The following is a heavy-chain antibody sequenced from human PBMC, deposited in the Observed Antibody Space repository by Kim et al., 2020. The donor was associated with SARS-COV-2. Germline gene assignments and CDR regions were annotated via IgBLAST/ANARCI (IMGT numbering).Heavy chain of an antibody. J-gene: IGHJ4*02. Sequence: GDTKCSQKFQGRVTITRDTVTSTVYMELSSLTSEDTAVYYCARGSMATYDYWGQGTLVPVSS. D-gene: IGHD2-8*01. V-gene: IGHV1-3*01. CDR2: GDT. CDR3: ARGSMATYDY.